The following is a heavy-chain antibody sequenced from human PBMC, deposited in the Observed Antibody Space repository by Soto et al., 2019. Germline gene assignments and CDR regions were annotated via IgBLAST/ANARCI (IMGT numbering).Heavy chain of an antibody. CDR2: SNAGNGNT. V-gene: IGHV1-3*02. D-gene: IGHD6-13*01. Sequence: ASVKVSCKASGYTFTSYAMHWVRQAPGQRLEWMGWSNAGNGNTKYSQEFQGRVTITRGTSASTAYMELSSLRSEDMAVYYCARGGAAAAHYYYYGMDVWGQGTTVTVSS. J-gene: IGHJ6*02. CDR3: ARGGAAAAHYYYYGMDV. CDR1: GYTFTSYA.